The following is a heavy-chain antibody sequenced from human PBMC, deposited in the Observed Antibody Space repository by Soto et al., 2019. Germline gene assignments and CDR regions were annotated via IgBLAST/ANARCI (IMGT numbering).Heavy chain of an antibody. J-gene: IGHJ4*02. CDR1: GDSISSPHYY. Sequence: QVHLQESGPGLVKPSQTLSLSCTVSGDSISSPHYYWTWIRQPPGKGLEWVGYIYYTGNNFYNPAIKSRVAMSVDPSTNQFSLKLASVTDADTAVYFCAREPKQNYDSSPWNGGFDSWGPGTLVTVSS. V-gene: IGHV4-30-4*01. CDR2: IYYTGNN. D-gene: IGHD3-22*01. CDR3: AREPKQNYDSSPWNGGFDS.